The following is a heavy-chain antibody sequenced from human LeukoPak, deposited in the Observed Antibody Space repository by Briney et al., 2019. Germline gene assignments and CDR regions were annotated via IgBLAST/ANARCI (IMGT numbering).Heavy chain of an antibody. V-gene: IGHV1-69*01. CDR3: ARANPHCTNGVCYTNYYYYGMDV. Sequence: SVKVSCKASGGTFSSCAISWVRQAPGQWLEWMGGIIPIFGTANYAQKFQGRVTITADESTSTAYMELSSLRSEDTAVYYCARANPHCTNGVCYTNYYYYGMDVRGQGTTVTVSS. CDR2: IIPIFGTA. CDR1: GGTFSSCA. J-gene: IGHJ6*02. D-gene: IGHD2-8*01.